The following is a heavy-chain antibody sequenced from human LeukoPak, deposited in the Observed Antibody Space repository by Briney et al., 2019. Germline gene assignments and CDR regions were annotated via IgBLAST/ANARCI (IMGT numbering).Heavy chain of an antibody. V-gene: IGHV4-34*01. CDR1: GGSFSGYY. D-gene: IGHD5-18*01. CDR2: IYYSGST. CDR3: ARHGATDTAMVRYYYYYGMDV. J-gene: IGHJ6*02. Sequence: SETLSLTCAVYGGSFSGYYWSWIRQPPGKGLEWIGSIYYSGSTYYNPSLKSRVTISVDTSKNQFSLKLSSVTAADTAVYYCARHGATDTAMVRYYYYYGMDVWGQGTTVTVSS.